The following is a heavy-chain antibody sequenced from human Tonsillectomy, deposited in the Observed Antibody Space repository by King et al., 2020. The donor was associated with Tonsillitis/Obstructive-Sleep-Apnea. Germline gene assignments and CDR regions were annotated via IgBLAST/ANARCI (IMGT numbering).Heavy chain of an antibody. V-gene: IGHV3-30*01. CDR1: GFTFSSYA. CDR3: ARAPGFSSGSILDI. CDR2: ISYDGSNK. D-gene: IGHD6-19*01. Sequence: VQLVESGGGVVQPGRSLRLSCAASGFTFSSYAMHWVRQAPGKGLEWVAVISYDGSNKYYADSVKGRFTISRDNSKNTLYLQMNSLRAEDTAVYYCARAPGFSSGSILDIWGQGTMVTVSS. J-gene: IGHJ3*02.